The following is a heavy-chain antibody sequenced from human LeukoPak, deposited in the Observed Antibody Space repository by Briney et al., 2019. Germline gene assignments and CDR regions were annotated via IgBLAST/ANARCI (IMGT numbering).Heavy chain of an antibody. V-gene: IGHV5-51*01. D-gene: IGHD2-2*01. CDR1: GYNFPSYR. CDR3: ARHTPVSFNYADY. J-gene: IGHJ4*02. Sequence: GESLKISCKGSGYNFPSYRIAWVRQMPEKGLEWMGIIYPGDSDTRYSPSFQGQVTISADKSISTAYLQWSSLKASDTAMYYCARHTPVSFNYADYWGQGTLVTVSS. CDR2: IYPGDSDT.